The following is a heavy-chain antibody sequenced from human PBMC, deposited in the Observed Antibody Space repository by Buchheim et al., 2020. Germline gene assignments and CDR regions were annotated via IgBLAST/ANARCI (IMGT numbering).Heavy chain of an antibody. V-gene: IGHV3-30*04. J-gene: IGHJ4*02. CDR2: ISYDGSNK. D-gene: IGHD5-12*01. Sequence: QVQLVESGGGVVQPGRSLRLSCAASGFTFSSYAMHWVRQAPGKGLEWVAVISYDGSNKYYADSVKGRFTISRDNSKNTLYLQMNSLRAEDTAVYYCARDRREEYSSYDYDGYYFDYWGQGTL. CDR3: ARDRREEYSSYDYDGYYFDY. CDR1: GFTFSSYA.